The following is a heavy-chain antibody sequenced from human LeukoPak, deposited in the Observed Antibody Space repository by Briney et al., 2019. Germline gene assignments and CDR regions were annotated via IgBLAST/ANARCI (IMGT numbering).Heavy chain of an antibody. D-gene: IGHD2-2*01. CDR2: ISSSGSTI. J-gene: IGHJ4*02. CDR1: GFTFSSYE. Sequence: GGSLRLSCAASGFTFSSYEMNWVRQAPGKGLEWVSYISSSGSTIYYADSVKGRFTISRDNAKNSLYLQMNSLRAEDTAVYYCARDSYCSTTSCYAGKIDYWGQGTLVTVSS. CDR3: ARDSYCSTTSCYAGKIDY. V-gene: IGHV3-48*03.